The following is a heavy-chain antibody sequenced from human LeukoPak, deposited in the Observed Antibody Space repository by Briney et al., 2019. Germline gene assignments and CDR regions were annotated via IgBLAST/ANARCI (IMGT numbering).Heavy chain of an antibody. CDR3: ARHRTYYYDSSGYYYVRYFDY. J-gene: IGHJ4*02. V-gene: IGHV4-61*10. CDR2: INHSGST. Sequence: PSETLSLTCTVSGGSISSGSYYWSWIRQPAGKGLEWIGEINHSGSTNYNPSLKSRVTISVDTSKNQFSLKLSSVTAADTAVYYCARHRTYYYDSSGYYYVRYFDYWGQGTLVTVSS. D-gene: IGHD3-22*01. CDR1: GGSISSGSYY.